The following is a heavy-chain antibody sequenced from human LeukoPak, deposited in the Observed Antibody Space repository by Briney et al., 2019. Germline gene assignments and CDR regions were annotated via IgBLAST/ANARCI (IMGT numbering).Heavy chain of an antibody. CDR3: AREGYYDSSGYRFDH. CDR2: IYYTGST. CDR1: GGSISSYY. V-gene: IGHV4-59*01. D-gene: IGHD3-22*01. Sequence: SETLSLTCTVSGGSISSYYWSWIRQPPGKGLEWIGYIYYTGSTNYNSSLKSRVTISVDTSKNQFSLKLASVTAADTAVYYCAREGYYDSSGYRFDHWGQGTLVTVSS. J-gene: IGHJ4*02.